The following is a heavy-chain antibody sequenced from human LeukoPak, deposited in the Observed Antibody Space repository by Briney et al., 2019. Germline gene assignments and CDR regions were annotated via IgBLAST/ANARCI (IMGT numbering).Heavy chain of an antibody. J-gene: IGHJ6*02. Sequence: GGSLRLSCAASGFTFSSYVMNWVRQAPGKGLEWVSSISDNGVTRYYADSVRGRFTISRDNSDNTVYLQMNSLRAEDTAIYYCAKAPAPYYYYYGMDVWGQGTAVTVSS. V-gene: IGHV3-23*01. CDR1: GFTFSSYV. CDR3: AKAPAPYYYYYGMDV. CDR2: ISDNGVTR.